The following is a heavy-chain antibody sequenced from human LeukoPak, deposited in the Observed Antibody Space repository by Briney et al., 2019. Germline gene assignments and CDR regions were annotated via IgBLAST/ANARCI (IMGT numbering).Heavy chain of an antibody. CDR2: IIPIFGTA. V-gene: IGHV1-69*13. J-gene: IGHJ4*02. CDR1: GGTFSSYA. Sequence: SVKVSCKASGGTFSSYAISWVRQAPGQGLEWMGGIIPIFGTANYARKFQGRVTITADESTSTAYMELSSLRSEDTAVYYCASQELYCTNGVCYDYYFDYWGQGTLVTVSS. CDR3: ASQELYCTNGVCYDYYFDY. D-gene: IGHD2-8*01.